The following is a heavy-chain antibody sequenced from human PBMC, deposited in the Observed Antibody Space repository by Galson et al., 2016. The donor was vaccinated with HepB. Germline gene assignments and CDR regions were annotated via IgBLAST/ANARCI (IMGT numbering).Heavy chain of an antibody. D-gene: IGHD1-1*01. CDR2: ISRSISTV. CDR3: ASALERHDYYGIDV. Sequence: LRLSCAASGFTFSTYSMNWVRQAPGKGLEWVSYISRSISTVYYADSVKGRFTISRDNAKNSLYLQMNSLRDEDTAVYYCASALERHDYYGIDVWGQGTTVTVSS. V-gene: IGHV3-48*02. J-gene: IGHJ6*02. CDR1: GFTFSTYS.